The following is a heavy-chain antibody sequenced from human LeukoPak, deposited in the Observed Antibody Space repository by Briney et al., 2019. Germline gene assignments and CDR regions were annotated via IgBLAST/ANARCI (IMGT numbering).Heavy chain of an antibody. CDR2: IISDGSTT. CDR1: GFIFSDYE. D-gene: IGHD3-10*01. CDR3: ARGNYGFDY. J-gene: IGHJ4*02. Sequence: GGSLRLSCAASGFIFSDYEMYWVRQAPGKGLVWVSRIISDGSTTNYADSVKDRFTISRDNAKNTVYLQMNSLRAEDTAVYYCARGNYGFDYWGQGTLVIVSS. V-gene: IGHV3-74*01.